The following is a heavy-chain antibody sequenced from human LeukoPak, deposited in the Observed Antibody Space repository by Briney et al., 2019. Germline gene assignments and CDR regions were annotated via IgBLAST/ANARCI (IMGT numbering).Heavy chain of an antibody. CDR1: GFTFSSYE. D-gene: IGHD2-2*01. J-gene: IGHJ4*02. V-gene: IGHV3-48*03. Sequence: GGSLRLSCAASGFTFSSYEMNWVRQAPGKGLEWVSYISSSGSTIYYADSVKGRFTISRDNAKNSLYLQMNSLRAEDTAVYYCARWGYCSSTSCSDYWGQGTLVTVSS. CDR2: ISSSGSTI. CDR3: ARWGYCSSTSCSDY.